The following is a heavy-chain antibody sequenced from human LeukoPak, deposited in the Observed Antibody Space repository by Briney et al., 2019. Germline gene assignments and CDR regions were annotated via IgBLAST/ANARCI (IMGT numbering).Heavy chain of an antibody. Sequence: PGGSLRLSCAASGFTFSSYSMDWVRQAPGKGLEWVSSISSSSSYIYYADSVKGRFTISRDNAKNSLYLQMNSLRAEDTAVYYCARGPPYERSPDAFDIWGQGTMVTVSS. D-gene: IGHD1-26*01. CDR1: GFTFSSYS. V-gene: IGHV3-21*01. CDR2: ISSSSSYI. J-gene: IGHJ3*02. CDR3: ARGPPYERSPDAFDI.